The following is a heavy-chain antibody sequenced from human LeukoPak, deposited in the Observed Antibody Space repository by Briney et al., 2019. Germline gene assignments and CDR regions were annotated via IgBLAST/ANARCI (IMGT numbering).Heavy chain of an antibody. CDR3: ARDSGTTGEVKFDP. Sequence: SETLSLTCTVSGGSISRYYWSWIRQPAGKGLQWIGRIYGSGSTTYNPSLKSRLTISVYTSKNQFSLKLSSMTAADTAIYYCARDSGTTGEVKFDPWGQGTLVTVSS. CDR1: GGSISRYY. V-gene: IGHV4-4*07. CDR2: IYGSGST. J-gene: IGHJ5*02. D-gene: IGHD3-10*01.